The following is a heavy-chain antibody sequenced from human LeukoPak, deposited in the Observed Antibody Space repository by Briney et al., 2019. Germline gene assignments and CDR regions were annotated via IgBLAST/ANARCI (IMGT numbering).Heavy chain of an antibody. V-gene: IGHV3-23*01. CDR1: GFTFSSYA. D-gene: IGHD3-10*01. J-gene: IGHJ6*04. CDR2: ISGSGGST. Sequence: GGSLRLSCAASGFTFSSYAMSWVRQAPGKGLEWVSAISGSGGSTYYADSVKGRFTISRDNSKNTLYLQMNSLRAEDTAVYYCAEGMEDYHYGSGRQTYYYYGMDVWGKGTTVTVSS. CDR3: AEGMEDYHYGSGRQTYYYYGMDV.